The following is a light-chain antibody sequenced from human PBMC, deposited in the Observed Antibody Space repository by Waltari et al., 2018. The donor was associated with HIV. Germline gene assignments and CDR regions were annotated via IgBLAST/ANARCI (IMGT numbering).Light chain of an antibody. CDR1: QSITTY. Sequence: DIQLTQSPSSLSASIGDRVTITCRASQSITTYLNWYQQKPGKAPKVLMYAASSLQSGVPSRFSGSGSGTDFTLTIASLQPEDFATYYCQQSYSSITFGQGTRLE. CDR3: QQSYSSIT. J-gene: IGKJ5*01. CDR2: AAS. V-gene: IGKV1-39*01.